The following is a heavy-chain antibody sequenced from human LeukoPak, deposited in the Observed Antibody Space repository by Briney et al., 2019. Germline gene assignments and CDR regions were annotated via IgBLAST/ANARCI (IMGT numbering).Heavy chain of an antibody. J-gene: IGHJ4*02. Sequence: SETLSLTCTVSGGSISSYYWSWIRQPPGKGLEWMGYIYYSGSTNYNPSLKSRVTISVDTSKNQFSLKLSSVTAADTAVYYCARVAYCGGDCYWFDYWGQGTLVTVSS. CDR1: GGSISSYY. V-gene: IGHV4-59*01. D-gene: IGHD2-21*02. CDR3: ARVAYCGGDCYWFDY. CDR2: IYYSGST.